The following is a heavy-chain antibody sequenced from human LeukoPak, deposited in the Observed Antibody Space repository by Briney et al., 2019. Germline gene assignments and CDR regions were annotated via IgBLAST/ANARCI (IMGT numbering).Heavy chain of an antibody. J-gene: IGHJ4*02. CDR1: GFTFSSYS. Sequence: GGSLRLSCAASGFTFSSYSMNWVRQAPGKGLEWVSSISSSSSYIYYADSVKGRFTISRDNAKNSLYLHMISLRAEDTGVYYRARRPCSGGSCLGFDYWGQGTLVTVSS. CDR2: ISSSSSYI. D-gene: IGHD2-15*01. CDR3: ARRPCSGGSCLGFDY. V-gene: IGHV3-21*01.